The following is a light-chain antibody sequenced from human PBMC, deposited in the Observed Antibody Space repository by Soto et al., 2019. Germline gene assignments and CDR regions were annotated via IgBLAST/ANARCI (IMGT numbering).Light chain of an antibody. CDR2: EVN. CDR3: SSYTSSSTSV. J-gene: IGLJ1*01. Sequence: QSALTQPASVSGSPGQSITLSCTGTSSDIGYYNYVSWYQQHPGEPPKLLIFEVNNRPSGDSHRFSGSKSGNTASLTISGLQAEDEADYYCSSYTSSSTSVFGGGTKLTVL. V-gene: IGLV2-14*01. CDR1: SSDIGYYNY.